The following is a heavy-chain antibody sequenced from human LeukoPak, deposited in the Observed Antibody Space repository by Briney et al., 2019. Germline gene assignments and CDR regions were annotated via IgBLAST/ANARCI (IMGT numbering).Heavy chain of an antibody. D-gene: IGHD5-24*01. CDR1: GFTFSTYA. CDR3: ARDSRDGYSHDAFDI. CDR2: ISGSGGST. Sequence: GGSLRLSCVASGFTFSTYAMSWVRQAPGKGLEWVSVISGSGGSTYYADSVKGRFTISRDNSKNTLYLQMNSLRAEDTAVYYCARDSRDGYSHDAFDIWGQGTMVIVSS. V-gene: IGHV3-23*01. J-gene: IGHJ3*02.